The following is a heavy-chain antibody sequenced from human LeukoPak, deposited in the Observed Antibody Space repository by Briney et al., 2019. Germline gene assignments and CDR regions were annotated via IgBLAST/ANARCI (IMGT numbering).Heavy chain of an antibody. D-gene: IGHD3-3*01. CDR3: ARVQFDFWSGSKNYYFDY. CDR1: GGSISGYY. J-gene: IGHJ4*02. V-gene: IGHV4-59*08. CDR2: IYNSGNT. Sequence: PSETLSLTCTVSGGSISGYYWSWIRQPPGEGLEWIGYIYNSGNTNYNPSLKSRVTISVDTSKNQLSLKLTSVTAADTAVYYCARVQFDFWSGSKNYYFDYWGQGTLITVFS.